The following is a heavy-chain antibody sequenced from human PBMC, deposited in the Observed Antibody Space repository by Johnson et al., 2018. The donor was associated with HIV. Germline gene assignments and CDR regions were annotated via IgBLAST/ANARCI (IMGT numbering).Heavy chain of an antibody. CDR1: GMTFSDLW. CDR3: ARESTPWGGDFVGYCYGLDM. J-gene: IGHJ3*02. D-gene: IGHD4-17*01. CDR2: IRSKTAGGTI. V-gene: IGHV3-15*01. Sequence: VQLVESGGGLVKPGGSLRLSCAASGMTFSDLWMNWVRQAPGKGLEWVGRIRSKTAGGTIEYAAPVKGRFTISRDDSKDTLYLQMNSLKIEDTAVYYCARESTPWGGDFVGYCYGLDMWGKVTTVAVSS.